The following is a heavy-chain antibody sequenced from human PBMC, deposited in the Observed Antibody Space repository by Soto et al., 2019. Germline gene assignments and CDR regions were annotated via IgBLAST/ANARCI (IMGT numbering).Heavy chain of an antibody. CDR1: GFTFSNFA. J-gene: IGHJ6*02. D-gene: IGHD3-10*01. V-gene: IGHV3-30-3*01. Sequence: QVQLVESGGGVVQPGRSLRLSCAASGFTFSNFAIHWVRQAPGKGLEWVAVISYDGYNNYYADSVKGRFTISRDNSKNTRFLQLNSLRAEDTALYYCARDRGGSGRSYGLGVWGQGTTVTVSS. CDR2: ISYDGYNN. CDR3: ARDRGGSGRSYGLGV.